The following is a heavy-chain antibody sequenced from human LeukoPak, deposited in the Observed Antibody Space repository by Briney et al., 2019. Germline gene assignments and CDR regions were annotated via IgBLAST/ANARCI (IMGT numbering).Heavy chain of an antibody. CDR3: AKSGYNRFDY. V-gene: IGHV3-53*01. CDR1: GFTVSGNY. J-gene: IGHJ4*02. CDR2: IYSGGTT. D-gene: IGHD5-24*01. Sequence: GGSLRLSCAVSGFTVSGNYMSWVRQAPGKGLEWVSLIYSGGTTYYADSVKGRFTISRDNSKNTLYLQMNSLRAEDTAVYYCAKSGYNRFDYWGQGTLVTVSS.